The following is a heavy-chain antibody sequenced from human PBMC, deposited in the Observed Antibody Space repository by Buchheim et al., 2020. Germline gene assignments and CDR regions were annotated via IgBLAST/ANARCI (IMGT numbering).Heavy chain of an antibody. D-gene: IGHD5-18*01. CDR1: GYTFTGYT. CDR2: INTNTGNP. J-gene: IGHJ4*02. V-gene: IGHV7-4-1*02. Sequence: QVQLVQSGSELKKPGASVKVSCKASGYTFTGYTMNWVRQAPGQGLEWMGWINTNTGNPAYAQGFTGRFVFSLDTSVSTAYLQISSLRTEDTAVYYCTRTSQRGNSYGYSFDRWGRETL. CDR3: TRTSQRGNSYGYSFDR.